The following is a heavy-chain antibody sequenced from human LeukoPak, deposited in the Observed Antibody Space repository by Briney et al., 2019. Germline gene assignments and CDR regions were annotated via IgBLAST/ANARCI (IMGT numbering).Heavy chain of an antibody. V-gene: IGHV4-31*03. CDR3: ARDPGTHGSGSGGFDY. CDR1: GGSISSGGYY. J-gene: IGHJ4*02. Sequence: SETLSLTCTVSGGSISSGGYYWSWIRQHPGKGLEWIGYIYYSGSTYYNPSLKSRVTISVDTSKNQFSLKLSSVTAADTAVYYCARDPGTHGSGSGGFDYWGQGTLVTVSS. D-gene: IGHD3-10*01. CDR2: IYYSGST.